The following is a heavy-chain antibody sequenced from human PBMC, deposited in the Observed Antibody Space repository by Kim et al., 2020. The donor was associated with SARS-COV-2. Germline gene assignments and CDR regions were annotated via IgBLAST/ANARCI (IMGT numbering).Heavy chain of an antibody. V-gene: IGHV3-23*01. D-gene: IGHD4-17*01. CDR3: AKVKYGDYFFHYGMDV. CDR1: GFTFSSYA. J-gene: IGHJ6*02. CDR2: ISGSGGST. Sequence: GGSLRLSCAASGFTFSSYAMSWVRQAPGKGLELVSAISGSGGSTYYADSVKGRFTISRDNSKNTLYLQMNSLRAEDTAVYYCAKVKYGDYFFHYGMDVWGQGTTVTVSS.